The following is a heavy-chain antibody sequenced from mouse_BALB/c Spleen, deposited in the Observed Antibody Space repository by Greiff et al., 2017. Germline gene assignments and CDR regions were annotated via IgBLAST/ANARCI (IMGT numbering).Heavy chain of an antibody. CDR2: ISYDGSN. Sequence: EVQLQESGPGLVKPSQSLSLTCSVTGYSITSGYYWNWIRQFPGNKLEWMGYISYDGSNNYNPSLKNRISITRDTSKNQFFLKLNSVTTEDTATYYCARDRQVRRSYAMDYWGQGTSVTVSS. J-gene: IGHJ4*01. D-gene: IGHD2-14*01. CDR3: ARDRQVRRSYAMDY. V-gene: IGHV3-6*02. CDR1: GYSITSGYY.